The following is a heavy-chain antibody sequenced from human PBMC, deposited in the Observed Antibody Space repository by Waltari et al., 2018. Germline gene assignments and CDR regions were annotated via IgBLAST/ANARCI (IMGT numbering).Heavy chain of an antibody. J-gene: IGHJ4*02. CDR3: ARRGRLSSYFFDY. V-gene: IGHV4-38-2*01. CDR1: GYSISGGDF. D-gene: IGHD2-15*01. CDR2: IYPGGEP. Sequence: QLHLQESGPGLLKPSETLSLTCAVSGYSISGGDFWGWIRQPPGKGWEWIGSIYPGGEPYVNPSPKIRATIAVYKSKTQYSLNLRAMAAADTAVYYCARRGRLSSYFFDYWGQGTLVTVSS.